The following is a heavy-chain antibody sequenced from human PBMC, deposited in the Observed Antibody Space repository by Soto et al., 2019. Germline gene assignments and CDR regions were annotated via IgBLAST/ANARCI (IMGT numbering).Heavy chain of an antibody. V-gene: IGHV4-30-4*01. CDR2: IYYSGST. Sequence: TLSLARTASGGSVSRGGYYWRWIRQPPGKGLEWIGYIYYSGSTYYNPSLKSRVTISVDTSKNQFSLKLSSVTAADTAVYYCARGSSTMVRGVYYYGMDVRVQGTTVTVS. CDR1: GGSVSRGGYY. D-gene: IGHD3-10*01. CDR3: ARGSSTMVRGVYYYGMDV. J-gene: IGHJ6*01.